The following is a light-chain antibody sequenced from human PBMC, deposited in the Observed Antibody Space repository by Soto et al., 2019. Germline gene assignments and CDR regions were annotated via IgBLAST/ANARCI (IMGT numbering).Light chain of an antibody. CDR2: SNN. J-gene: IGLJ3*02. Sequence: QSVLTQPPSASGTPGQRVTISCSGSSSNIGTNTVNWYQQLPGTAPKLLIYSNNQRPSGVPGRFSGSKSGTSATLAISGLQSEDEADYSCAAWDDTLHGVVFGGGTQLTVL. V-gene: IGLV1-44*01. CDR3: AAWDDTLHGVV. CDR1: SSNIGTNT.